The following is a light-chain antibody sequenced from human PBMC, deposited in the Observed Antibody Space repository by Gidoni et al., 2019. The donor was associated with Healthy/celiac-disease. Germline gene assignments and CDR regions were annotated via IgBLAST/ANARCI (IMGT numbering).Light chain of an antibody. J-gene: IGKJ2*01. CDR1: QSVLYSSNNKNH. V-gene: IGKV4-1*01. CDR2: WAS. CDR3: QQYYSTPRT. Sequence: DIVMTKSPDSLAVSLGERATINCKSSQSVLYSSNNKNHLAWYQQKPVQPPKLLIYWASTRESGVPDRFSGSGSGTDFTLTISSLQADDVAVYYCQQYYSTPRTFGQGTKLEIK.